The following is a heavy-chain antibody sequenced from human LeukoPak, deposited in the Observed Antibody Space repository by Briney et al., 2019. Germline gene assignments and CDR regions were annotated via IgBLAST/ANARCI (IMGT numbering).Heavy chain of an antibody. CDR3: ARGPVAAVPHYFDY. Sequence: PSETLSLTCTVSGGSISSGGYYWSWIRQHPGKGLEGIGYIYYSGSTYYNPSLKSPVTISVAPSKNPFSLKLSSVTAADTAVYYCARGPVAAVPHYFDYCGQRTLVTVSS. CDR1: GGSISSGGYY. CDR2: IYYSGST. D-gene: IGHD2-15*01. J-gene: IGHJ4*02. V-gene: IGHV4-31*01.